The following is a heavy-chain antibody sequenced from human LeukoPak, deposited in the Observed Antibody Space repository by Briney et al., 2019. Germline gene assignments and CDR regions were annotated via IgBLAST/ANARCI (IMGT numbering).Heavy chain of an antibody. V-gene: IGHV4-34*01. CDR2: INQSGST. CDR3: ITGRGEYFQH. D-gene: IGHD1-14*01. Sequence: SETLSLTFAVHGGSFSGYYWSWIRQPLRKGLEWIGEINQSGSTSYNPSLKSRVTISVDMSKNQFSLKLSSMTAADTAVYYCITGRGEYFQHWGQGTLVTVSS. CDR1: GGSFSGYY. J-gene: IGHJ1*01.